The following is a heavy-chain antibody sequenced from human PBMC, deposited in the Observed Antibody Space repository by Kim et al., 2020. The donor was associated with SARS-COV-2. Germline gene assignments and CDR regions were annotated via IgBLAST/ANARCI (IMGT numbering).Heavy chain of an antibody. CDR3: ARREAEYSYGYGVYYFGSYYFDY. V-gene: IGHV5-51*01. D-gene: IGHD5-18*01. CDR2: IYPGDSDT. Sequence: GESLKISCKGSGYSFTSYWIGWVRQMPGKGLEWMGIIYPGDSDTRYSPSFQGQVTISADKSISTAYLQWSSLKASDTAMYYCARREAEYSYGYGVYYFGSYYFDYWGQGTLVTVSS. J-gene: IGHJ4*02. CDR1: GYSFTSYW.